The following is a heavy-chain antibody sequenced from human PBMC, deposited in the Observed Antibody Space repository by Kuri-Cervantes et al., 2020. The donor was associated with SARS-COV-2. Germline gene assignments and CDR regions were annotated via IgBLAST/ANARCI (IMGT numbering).Heavy chain of an antibody. Sequence: GESLKISCAASGFNVSRKYMNWVRQAPGKGLEWVSIIYSGGSIYYADSVKGRFTISRDNSKNTLYLQMNSLRADNTAVYYCARGSGRWRLDYWGQGTLVTVSS. D-gene: IGHD1-26*01. CDR2: IYSGGSI. V-gene: IGHV3-53*01. J-gene: IGHJ4*02. CDR3: ARGSGRWRLDY. CDR1: GFNVSRKY.